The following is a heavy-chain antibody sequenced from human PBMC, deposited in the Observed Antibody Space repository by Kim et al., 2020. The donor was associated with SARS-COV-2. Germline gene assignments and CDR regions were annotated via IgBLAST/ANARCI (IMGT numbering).Heavy chain of an antibody. J-gene: IGHJ5*02. CDR1: GFTFGDYA. V-gene: IGHV3-49*03. CDR2: IRNKANGGTA. Sequence: GGSLRLSCTASGFTFGDYAMSWFRQAPGEGLEWVGYIRNKANGGTAEYAASVKGRFTISRDDSINIAYLQMNSLKVEDTGVYYCTRDEYGSGSPFDPWGQGTLVTVSS. CDR3: TRDEYGSGSPFDP. D-gene: IGHD3-10*01.